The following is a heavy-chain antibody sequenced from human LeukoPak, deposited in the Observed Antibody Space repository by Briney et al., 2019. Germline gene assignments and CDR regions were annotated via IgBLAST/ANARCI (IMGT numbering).Heavy chain of an antibody. J-gene: IGHJ4*02. CDR2: INPNSGGT. V-gene: IGHV1-2*02. CDR3: ATASSPYSSSWYYFDY. D-gene: IGHD6-13*01. Sequence: ASGTLSCKAAGYTFTVYYMHWVRQAPGQGLEWVGWINPNSGGTNYEQKFHGRGIMTRDASISTAYMALSRLRSDDTAVYYCATASSPYSSSWYYFDYWGQGTLVTVSS. CDR1: GYTFTVYY.